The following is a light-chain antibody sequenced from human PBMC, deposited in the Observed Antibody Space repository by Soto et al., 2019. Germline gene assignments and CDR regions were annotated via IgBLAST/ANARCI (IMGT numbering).Light chain of an antibody. V-gene: IGLV2-23*01. J-gene: IGLJ3*02. CDR3: CSPSGGLNWL. CDR1: SSDIGGYTF. Sequence: QSVLTQPASVSGSPGQSITISCTGTSSDIGGYTFVSWYQQHPDKAPKLIIYEDTRRPSGVSDRFSGSKSGNTASLTISGLQAEDEADYFCCSPSGGLNWLFGGGTKLTVL. CDR2: EDT.